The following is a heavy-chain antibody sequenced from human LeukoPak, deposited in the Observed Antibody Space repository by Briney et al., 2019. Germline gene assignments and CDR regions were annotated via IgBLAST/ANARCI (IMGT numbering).Heavy chain of an antibody. Sequence: GGSLRLSCAASGFTFNGNAISWVRQAPGKGLEWVSTIGGSGDKTFYADSVKGRFTISRDNSKNMVHLQMNSLTGEDTALYYCVRRGDASSGWGDHDFWGQGALVTVSS. D-gene: IGHD6-19*01. J-gene: IGHJ4*02. CDR3: VRRGDASSGWGDHDF. V-gene: IGHV3-23*01. CDR2: IGGSGDKT. CDR1: GFTFNGNA.